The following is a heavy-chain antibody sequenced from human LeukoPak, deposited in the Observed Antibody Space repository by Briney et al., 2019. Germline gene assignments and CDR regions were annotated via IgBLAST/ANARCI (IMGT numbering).Heavy chain of an antibody. CDR3: ARKTVEVYYGALDP. D-gene: IGHD3-3*01. CDR2: ISGSGNII. CDR1: GFTFSDYF. Sequence: GGSLRLSCAASGFTFSDYFISWIRQAPGKGLEWVSYISGSGNIIYYADSVKGRFTISRDNAKNSLYLQMNSLRAEDTAVYYCARKTVEVYYGALDPWGQGALVTVSS. J-gene: IGHJ5*02. V-gene: IGHV3-11*01.